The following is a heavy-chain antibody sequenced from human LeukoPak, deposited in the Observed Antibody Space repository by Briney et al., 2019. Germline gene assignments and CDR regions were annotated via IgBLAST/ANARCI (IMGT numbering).Heavy chain of an antibody. Sequence: GGSLRLSCAASGFNFSNYGMQWVRQAPGKGLEWVAFISYDGRNKDYADSVKGRFTISRDNSKNTFYLEMGSLRADDTGVYSCSRSICTGKTCHPDYWGRGTRVTVSS. CDR3: SRSICTGKTCHPDY. D-gene: IGHD2-8*02. CDR1: GFNFSNYG. CDR2: ISYDGRNK. J-gene: IGHJ4*02. V-gene: IGHV3-33*01.